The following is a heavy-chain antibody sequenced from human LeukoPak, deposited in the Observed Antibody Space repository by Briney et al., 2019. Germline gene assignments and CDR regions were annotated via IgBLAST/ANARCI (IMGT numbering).Heavy chain of an antibody. CDR1: GFTFSNYA. V-gene: IGHV3-23*01. CDR2: TSGSGGTT. Sequence: TGGSLRLSCAASGFTFSNYAMSWVRQAPGKGLEWVSGTSGSGGTTYYADSVKGRFTISRDNSKNTLYLQMNSLRAEDTAVYYCAKLKILQWLTQTYYFDYWGQGTLVTVSS. CDR3: AKLKILQWLTQTYYFDY. D-gene: IGHD6-19*01. J-gene: IGHJ4*02.